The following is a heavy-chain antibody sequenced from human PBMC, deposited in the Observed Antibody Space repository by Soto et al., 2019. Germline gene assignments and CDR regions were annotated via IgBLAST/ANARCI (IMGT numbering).Heavy chain of an antibody. D-gene: IGHD6-6*01. Sequence: SETLSLTCTVSGGSISSYYWSWIRQPPGKGLEWIGYIYYSGSTNYNPSLKSRVTISVDTSKNQFSLKLSSVTAADTAVYYCARADYIAARAFDIWGQGTMVTVSS. V-gene: IGHV4-59*01. CDR3: ARADYIAARAFDI. J-gene: IGHJ3*02. CDR2: IYYSGST. CDR1: GGSISSYY.